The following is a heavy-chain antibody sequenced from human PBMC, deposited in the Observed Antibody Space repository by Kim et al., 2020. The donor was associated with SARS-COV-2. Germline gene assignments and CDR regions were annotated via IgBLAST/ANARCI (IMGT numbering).Heavy chain of an antibody. D-gene: IGHD3-3*01. V-gene: IGHV3-23*01. CDR1: GFTFSSYA. Sequence: GGSLRLSCAASGFTFSSYAMSWVRQAPGKGLEWVSAISGSGGSTYYADSVKGRFTISRDNSKNTLYLQMNSLRAEDTAVYYCAKGLYYDFWSGYRTTNYYYYYGMDVWGQGTTVTVSS. J-gene: IGHJ6*02. CDR2: ISGSGGST. CDR3: AKGLYYDFWSGYRTTNYYYYYGMDV.